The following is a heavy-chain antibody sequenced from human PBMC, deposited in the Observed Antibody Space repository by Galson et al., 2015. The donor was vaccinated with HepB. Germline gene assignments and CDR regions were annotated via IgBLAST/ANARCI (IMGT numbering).Heavy chain of an antibody. D-gene: IGHD1-14*01. CDR1: GYTLTELS. J-gene: IGHJ6*02. CDR2: FDPEDGET. V-gene: IGHV1-24*01. Sequence: SVKVSCKVSGYTLTELSMHWVRQAPGKGLEWMGGFDPEDGETIYAQKFQGRVTMTEDTSTDTAYMELSSLRSEDTAVYYCATARAVGIDYYYYGMDVWGQGTTVTVSS. CDR3: ATARAVGIDYYYYGMDV.